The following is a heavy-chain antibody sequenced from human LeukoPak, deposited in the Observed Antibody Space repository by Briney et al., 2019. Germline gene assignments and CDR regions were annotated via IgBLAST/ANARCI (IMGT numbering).Heavy chain of an antibody. Sequence: GGSLRLSCAASGFTFSGSAMHWVRQASGKGLEWVGRIRSKANSYATAYAASVKGRFTISRDDSKNTAYLQMNSLKTEDTAVHYCTRRGTGTDYWGQGTLVTVSS. CDR1: GFTFSGSA. J-gene: IGHJ4*02. V-gene: IGHV3-73*01. CDR2: IRSKANSYAT. D-gene: IGHD1-1*01. CDR3: TRRGTGTDY.